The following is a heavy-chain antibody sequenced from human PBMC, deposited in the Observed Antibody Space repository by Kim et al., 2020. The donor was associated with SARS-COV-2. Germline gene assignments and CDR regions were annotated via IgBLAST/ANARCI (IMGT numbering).Heavy chain of an antibody. Sequence: ETLSLTCTVSGGSISTAFYWGWIRQPPGKGLEWIGSVYYTGDTYYSPSLKGRVTIYVDTSKNQFSLDVNSVTAADTAMYYCARPSSRFGDYALWGQGT. V-gene: IGHV4-39*01. CDR3: ARPSSRFGDYAL. J-gene: IGHJ4*02. D-gene: IGHD3-10*01. CDR1: GGSISTAFY. CDR2: VYYTGDT.